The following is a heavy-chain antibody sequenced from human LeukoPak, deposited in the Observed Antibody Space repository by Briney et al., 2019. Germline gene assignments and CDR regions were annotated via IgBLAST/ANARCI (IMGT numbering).Heavy chain of an antibody. J-gene: IGHJ6*04. V-gene: IGHV1-69*10. Sequence: ATVKVSCKASGGTFSDYALNWVRQAPGQGLEWMGVFIPILGTANSTQKFQGRVTITADISTNTVYMELSSLRSEDTAVYFCAGIPVFGVVLHQEPVWGKGTTVTVSS. D-gene: IGHD3-3*01. CDR1: GGTFSDYA. CDR2: FIPILGTA. CDR3: AGIPVFGVVLHQEPV.